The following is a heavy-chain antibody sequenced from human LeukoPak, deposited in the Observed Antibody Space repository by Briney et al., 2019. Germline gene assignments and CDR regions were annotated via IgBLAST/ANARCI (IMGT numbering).Heavy chain of an antibody. CDR2: IYYSGST. D-gene: IGHD2-2*01. V-gene: IGHV4-39*01. CDR3: ARHSSSNSWLIDY. CDR1: GGSISSSGYY. Sequence: SETLSLTCTVSGGSISSSGYYWGWIRQPPGKGLEWIGSIYYSGSTYYNPSLKSRVTISVDTSKNQFSLKLSSVTAADTAVYYCARHSSSNSWLIDYWGQGTLVTVSS. J-gene: IGHJ4*02.